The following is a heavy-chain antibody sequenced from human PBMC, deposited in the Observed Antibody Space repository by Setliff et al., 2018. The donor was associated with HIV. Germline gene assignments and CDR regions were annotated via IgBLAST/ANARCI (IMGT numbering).Heavy chain of an antibody. D-gene: IGHD2-21*02. CDR1: GYSFTSYW. J-gene: IGHJ4*02. CDR3: ARGIAALTASFDS. V-gene: IGHV5-51*01. Sequence: GESLKISCKGSGYSFTSYWIAWVRQKPGKGLEWMGIIFPGDSKMRYSPSFQGRVTLSADESISTAYLQWSSLQTSDSGMYYCARGIAALTASFDSWGQGSLVTVSS. CDR2: IFPGDSKM.